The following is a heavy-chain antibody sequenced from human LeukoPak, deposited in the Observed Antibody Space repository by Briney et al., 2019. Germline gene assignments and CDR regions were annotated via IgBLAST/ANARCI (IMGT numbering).Heavy chain of an antibody. D-gene: IGHD4-17*01. V-gene: IGHV3-23*01. CDR1: GFTYSNYA. CDR3: ARDPIGDYIGASEC. Sequence: GWSLRLYCAASGFTYSNYAVMWIRQASGRGLVCLSAITNAGAPSYADSVEGRFTIPRDNYKNTLHLQMNNLRAEDTAQYFCARDPIGDYIGASECWGQGTGVAVSS. CDR2: ITNAGAP. J-gene: IGHJ3*01.